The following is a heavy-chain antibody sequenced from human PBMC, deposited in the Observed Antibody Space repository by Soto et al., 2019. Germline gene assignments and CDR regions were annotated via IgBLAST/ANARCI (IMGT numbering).Heavy chain of an antibody. J-gene: IGHJ6*02. V-gene: IGHV3-9*01. Sequence: EVQLVESGGGLVQPGRSLRLSCVVSGLTFDEHAMHWVRQGPGKGLEWVSGIFWSGGSVGYADSVKGRFTVSRDKAKNSLYLQMDSLRAEDTALYYCARDLTPAGADVWGQGTPVTVSS. D-gene: IGHD4-17*01. CDR2: IFWSGGSV. CDR3: ARDLTPAGADV. CDR1: GLTFDEHA.